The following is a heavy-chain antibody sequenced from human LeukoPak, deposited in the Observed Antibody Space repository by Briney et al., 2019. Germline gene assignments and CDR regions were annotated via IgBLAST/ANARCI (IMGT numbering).Heavy chain of an antibody. CDR2: IIPILGIA. V-gene: IGHV1-69*04. CDR1: GGTFSSYT. Sequence: ASVKVSCKASGGTFSSYTISWVRQAPGQGLEWMGRIIPILGIANYAQKFQGRVTITADKSTSTAYMELSSLRSKDTAVYYCAREGGGYCSSTSCYTFDYWGQGTLVTVSS. CDR3: AREGGGYCSSTSCYTFDY. D-gene: IGHD2-2*02. J-gene: IGHJ4*02.